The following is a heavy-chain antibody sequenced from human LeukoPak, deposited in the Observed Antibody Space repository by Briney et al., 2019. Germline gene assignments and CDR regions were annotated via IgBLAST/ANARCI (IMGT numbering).Heavy chain of an antibody. CDR2: INHSGST. Sequence: SETLSLTCAVYGGSFSGYYWSWIRQPPGKGLEWIGEINHSGSTNYNPSLKSRVTISVDTSKNQFSLKLSSVTAADTAVYYCARPSARHFDYWGQGTLVTVSS. CDR3: ARPSARHFDY. J-gene: IGHJ4*02. V-gene: IGHV4-34*01. D-gene: IGHD6-6*01. CDR1: GGSFSGYY.